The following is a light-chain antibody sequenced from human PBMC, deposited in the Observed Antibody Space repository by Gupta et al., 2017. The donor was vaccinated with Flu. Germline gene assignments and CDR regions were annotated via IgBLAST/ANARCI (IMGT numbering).Light chain of an antibody. CDR1: QTISSVY. V-gene: IGKV3-20*01. J-gene: IGKJ1*01. Sequence: EIVLTQSPGTLSLSPGERATLSCRASQTISSVYLAWYQQKPGQAPRLLIYGASLRDPGSTDRFSGCGELKDFTRTSSRREMEACDAYYGHHDLSSQGFGQGTKVKV. CDR2: GAS. CDR3: HHDLSSQG.